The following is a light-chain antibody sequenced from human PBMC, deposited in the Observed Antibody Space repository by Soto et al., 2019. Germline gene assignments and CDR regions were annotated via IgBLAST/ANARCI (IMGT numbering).Light chain of an antibody. V-gene: IGKV3-11*01. CDR2: DTS. CDR1: QSVSSY. Sequence: EIVLTQSPATLSVSPWERVTLSCRASQSVSSYLAWYQHKPGQAPRLLIYDTSNRATGIPARFSGSGSGTDFTLTISSLEPEDFAVYYCQQRSNWPHTFGQGTRLEIK. CDR3: QQRSNWPHT. J-gene: IGKJ5*01.